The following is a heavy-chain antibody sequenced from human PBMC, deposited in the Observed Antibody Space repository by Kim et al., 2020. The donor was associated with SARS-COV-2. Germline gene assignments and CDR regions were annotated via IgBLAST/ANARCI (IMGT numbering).Heavy chain of an antibody. D-gene: IGHD2-2*01. CDR3: ATGSGDCSGSSCYHLDS. CDR1: GFTFSRQT. J-gene: IGHJ5*01. V-gene: IGHV3-21*01. CDR2: ISSSGTFL. Sequence: GGSLRLSCAVSGFTFSRQTMNWVRQAPGKGLEWVSSISSSGTFLYYADSVKGRFTISRDNAKNSLYLQMNSLRAEDTAVYYCATGSGDCSGSSCYHLDS.